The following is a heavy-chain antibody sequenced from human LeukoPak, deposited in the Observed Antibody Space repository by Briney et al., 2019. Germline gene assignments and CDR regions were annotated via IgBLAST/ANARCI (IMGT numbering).Heavy chain of an antibody. CDR3: ATGADWASVPYYYGMDV. J-gene: IGHJ6*02. D-gene: IGHD3-9*01. CDR2: ISHSGFT. CDR1: GGSISSYY. Sequence: SETLSLTCTVSGGSISSYYWTWIRQPPGKGLEWIGYISHSGFTNYNPSLKSRVTISLDTSKNQFSLRLSSVTAADTAVYYCATGADWASVPYYYGMDVWGQGTTVTVSS. V-gene: IGHV4-59*01.